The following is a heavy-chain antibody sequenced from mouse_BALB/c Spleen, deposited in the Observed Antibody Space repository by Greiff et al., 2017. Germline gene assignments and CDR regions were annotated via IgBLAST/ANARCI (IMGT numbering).Heavy chain of an antibody. V-gene: IGHV1-5*01. CDR3: TRELRLPNYYAMDY. CDR2: IYPGNSDT. J-gene: IGHJ4*01. CDR1: GYSFTSYW. D-gene: IGHD1-2*01. Sequence: EVQLQQSGTVLARPGASVKMSCKASGYSFTSYWMHWVKQRPGQGLEWIGAIYPGNSDTSYNQKFKGKAKLTAVTSASTAYMELSSLTNEDSAVYYCTRELRLPNYYAMDYWGQGTSVTVSS.